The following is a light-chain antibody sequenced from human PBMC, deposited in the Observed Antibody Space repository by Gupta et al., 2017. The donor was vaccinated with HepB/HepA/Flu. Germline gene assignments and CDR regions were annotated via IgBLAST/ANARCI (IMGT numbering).Light chain of an antibody. J-gene: IGKJ1*01. CDR3: QQYGSSPQT. CDR1: QSVSSSY. CDR2: GAS. V-gene: IGKV3-20*01. Sequence: EIFLTQSPGTLSLSPGERATLSCRASQSVSSSYLAWYQQKPGQAPRLLIYGASSRATGIPDRFSGSGSGTDFTLTISRLETEDFAVYYCQQYGSSPQTFGQGTKVEIK.